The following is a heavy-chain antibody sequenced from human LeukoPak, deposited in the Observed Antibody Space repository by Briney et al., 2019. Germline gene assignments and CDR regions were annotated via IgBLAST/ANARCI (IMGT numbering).Heavy chain of an antibody. CDR3: VNPGWYYDSSGYSYYYGMDV. V-gene: IGHV3-33*06. J-gene: IGHJ6*02. CDR2: IWYDGSNK. CDR1: GFTFSSYG. D-gene: IGHD3-22*01. Sequence: GGSLRLSCAASGFTFSSYGMHWVRQAPGKGLEWVAVIWYDGSNKYYADSVKGRFTTSRDNSKDTLYLQMNSLRAEDTAVYYCVNPGWYYDSSGYSYYYGMDVWGQGTTVTVSS.